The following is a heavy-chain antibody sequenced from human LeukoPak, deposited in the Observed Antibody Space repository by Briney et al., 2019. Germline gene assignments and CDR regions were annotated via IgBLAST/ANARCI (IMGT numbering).Heavy chain of an antibody. D-gene: IGHD5-12*01. J-gene: IGHJ4*02. V-gene: IGHV4-34*01. CDR3: ARSGSTDFDY. CDR2: INHSGST. CDR1: GGSFSGYY. Sequence: SETLSLICAVYGGSFSGYYWSWIRQPPGKGLEWIGEINHSGSTNYNPSLKSRVTISVDTSKNQFSLKLSSVTAADTAVYYCARSGSTDFDYWGQGTLVTVSS.